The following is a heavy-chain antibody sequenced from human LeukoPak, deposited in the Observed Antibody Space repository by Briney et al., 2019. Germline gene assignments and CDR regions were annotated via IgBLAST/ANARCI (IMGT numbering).Heavy chain of an antibody. CDR3: ARDVRRVVGAHRTYYFDY. CDR1: GDSISSSSSY. CDR2: IYYSGNT. V-gene: IGHV4-39*07. J-gene: IGHJ4*02. Sequence: SETLSLTCTVSGDSISSSSSYWGWIRQPPGKGLEWIGSIYYSGNTYYHPSLKSRVTISVDTSKNQFSLKLNSVTAADTAIYYCARDVRRVVGAHRTYYFDYWGQGTLVTVSS. D-gene: IGHD1-26*01.